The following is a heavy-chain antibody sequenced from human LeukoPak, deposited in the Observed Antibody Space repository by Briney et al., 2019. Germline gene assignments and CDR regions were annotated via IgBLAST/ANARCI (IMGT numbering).Heavy chain of an antibody. CDR2: IKQDGSEK. V-gene: IGHV3-7*03. J-gene: IGHJ6*03. CDR1: GFTFSSYW. CDR3: ARAGSSSSDYYYYYYMDV. D-gene: IGHD6-6*01. Sequence: GGSLRLSCAASGFTFSSYWMSWVRQAPGKGLEWVANIKQDGSEKYYVDSVKGRFTISRDNAKNSLYLQMNSLRAEDTAAYYCARAGSSSSDYYYYYYMDVWGKGTTVTVSS.